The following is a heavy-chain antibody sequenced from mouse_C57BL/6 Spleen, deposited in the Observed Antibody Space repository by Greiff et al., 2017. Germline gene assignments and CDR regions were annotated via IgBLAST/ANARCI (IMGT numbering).Heavy chain of an antibody. CDR1: GFTFSSYA. V-gene: IGHV5-4*01. J-gene: IGHJ3*01. CDR3: ARDGHKKRVAY. Sequence: EVQVVESGGGLVKPGGSLKLSCAASGFTFSSYAMSWVRQTPEKRLEWVATISDGGSYTYYPDNVKGRFTISRDNAKNNLYLQMSHLKSEDTAMYYRARDGHKKRVAYWGQGNLVPVSS. CDR2: ISDGGSYT.